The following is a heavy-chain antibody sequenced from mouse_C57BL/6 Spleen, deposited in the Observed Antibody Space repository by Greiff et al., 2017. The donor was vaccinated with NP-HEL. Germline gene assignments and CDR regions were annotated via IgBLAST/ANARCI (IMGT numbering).Heavy chain of an antibody. CDR3: ARSRSAGRWLLGY. CDR2: INPGIFGT. D-gene: IGHD2-3*01. CDR1: FSSFPPSF. J-gene: IGHJ2*01. Sequence: QLQQSGAELVMPSPPVPSPFPSSFSSFPPSFLSFFPPLPFHCLYLILVINPGIFGTNYNEKFKGKATLTADKSSSTAYMQLSSLTSEDSAVYFCARSRSAGRWLLGYWGQGTTLTVSS. V-gene: IGHV1-54*01.